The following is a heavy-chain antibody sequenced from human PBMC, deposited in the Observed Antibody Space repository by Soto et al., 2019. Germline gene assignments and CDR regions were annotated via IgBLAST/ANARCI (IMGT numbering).Heavy chain of an antibody. CDR2: IIPIFGTA. V-gene: IGHV1-69*13. CDR3: ARAFVVVVAAPGYFDY. J-gene: IGHJ4*02. D-gene: IGHD2-15*01. Sequence: SVKVSCKASGGTFSSYAISWVRQAPGQGLEWMGGIIPIFGTANYAQKFQGRVTITADESTSTAYMELSSLRSEDTAVYYCARAFVVVVAAPGYFDYWGQGPLVNVSS. CDR1: GGTFSSYA.